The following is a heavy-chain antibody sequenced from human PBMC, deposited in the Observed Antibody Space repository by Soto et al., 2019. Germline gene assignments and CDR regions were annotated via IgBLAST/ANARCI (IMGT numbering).Heavy chain of an antibody. CDR1: GGSIRSGGYY. Sequence: QVQLQEAGPGLLKPSQTLSLTCTVSGGSIRSGGYYWSWFRQHPGKGLEWIGYIYYSGSTYYNPSLNSRVTISVDTSKKQFSLKLSSVTAADPAVYYCARSVFPWGQGTLVTVSS. V-gene: IGHV4-31*03. CDR2: IYYSGST. CDR3: ARSVFP. J-gene: IGHJ5*02.